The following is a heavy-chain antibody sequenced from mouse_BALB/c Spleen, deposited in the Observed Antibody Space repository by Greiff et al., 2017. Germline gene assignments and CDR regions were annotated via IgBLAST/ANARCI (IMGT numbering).Heavy chain of an antibody. J-gene: IGHJ4*01. CDR3: ARRLSYYAMDY. CDR2: ISYSGST. CDR1: GYSITSDYA. V-gene: IGHV3-2*02. Sequence: EVQLQESGPGLVKPSQSLSLTCTVTGYSITSDYAWNWIRQFPGNKLEWMGYISYSGSTSYNPSLKSRISITRDTSKNQFFLQLNSVTTEDTATYYCARRLSYYAMDYRGQGTSVTVSS.